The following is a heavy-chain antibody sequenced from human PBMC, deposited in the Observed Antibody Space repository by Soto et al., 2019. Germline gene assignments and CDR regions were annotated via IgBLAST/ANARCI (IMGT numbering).Heavy chain of an antibody. CDR3: ASLFDYYGPGSYFSYGMDV. V-gene: IGHV4-39*01. CDR1: GGSISSSSYY. Sequence: SLTCTVSGGSISSSSYYWGWIRQPPGKGLEWIGSIYYSGSTYYNPSLKSRVTISVDTSKNQFSLKLSSVTAADTAVYYCASLFDYYGPGSYFSYGMDVWGQGTTVTVSS. D-gene: IGHD3-10*01. J-gene: IGHJ6*02. CDR2: IYYSGST.